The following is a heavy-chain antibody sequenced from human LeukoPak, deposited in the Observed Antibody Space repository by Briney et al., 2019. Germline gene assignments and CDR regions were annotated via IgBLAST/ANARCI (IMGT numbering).Heavy chain of an antibody. CDR2: ISSSSSTI. Sequence: GGSLRLSCAASGFSFSSYSMTWVRQGPGKGLEWVSYISSSSSTIYYADSVKGRFTISRDNAKNSLYLQMNSLRAEDTAVYYCAREEDTAMVTGEYWGQGTLVTVSS. CDR1: GFSFSSYS. V-gene: IGHV3-48*01. CDR3: AREEDTAMVTGEY. D-gene: IGHD5-18*01. J-gene: IGHJ4*02.